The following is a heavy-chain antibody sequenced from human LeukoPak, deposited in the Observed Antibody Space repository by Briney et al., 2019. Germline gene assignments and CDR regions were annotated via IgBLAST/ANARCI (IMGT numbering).Heavy chain of an antibody. D-gene: IGHD3-22*01. CDR1: GFTFDDYG. CDR3: ARVYYYDSSGYYYFDY. CDR2: INWNGGSP. V-gene: IGHV3-20*04. J-gene: IGHJ4*02. Sequence: PGGSLRLSCAASGFTFDDYGMSWVRQAPGKGLEWVSGINWNGGSPGYADSVKGRFTISRDNAKNSLYLQMNSLRAEDTALYYCARVYYYDSSGYYYFDYWGGGTPVTVSS.